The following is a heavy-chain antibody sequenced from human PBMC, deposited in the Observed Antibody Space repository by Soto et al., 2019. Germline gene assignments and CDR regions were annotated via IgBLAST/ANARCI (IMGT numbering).Heavy chain of an antibody. CDR3: ATADSSGWYPYYYYGMDV. D-gene: IGHD6-19*01. Sequence: SQTLSLTCAISGDSVSSNSAAWNWIKQSPSRGLEWLGRTYYRSKWYNDYAVSVKSRITINPDTSKNQFTLQLNSVTPEDTAVYYCATADSSGWYPYYYYGMDVWGQGTTVTVSS. CDR1: GDSVSSNSAA. CDR2: TYYRSKWYN. J-gene: IGHJ6*02. V-gene: IGHV6-1*01.